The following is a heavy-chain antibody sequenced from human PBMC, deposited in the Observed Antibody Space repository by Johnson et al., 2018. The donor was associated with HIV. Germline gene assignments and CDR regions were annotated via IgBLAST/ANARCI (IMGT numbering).Heavy chain of an antibody. Sequence: QVQLLESGGGVVQPGRSLRLSCAASGFIFSGYGMHWVRQAPGKGLEWVAFIRYDGSNKYYADSVKGRFTISRDNSKNTLYLQMNSLRAEDTAVYYCARDAKYYYDSSGYYYEHDAFDIWGQGTMVTVSS. CDR2: IRYDGSNK. D-gene: IGHD3-22*01. CDR1: GFIFSGYG. V-gene: IGHV3-33*08. J-gene: IGHJ3*02. CDR3: ARDAKYYYDSSGYYYEHDAFDI.